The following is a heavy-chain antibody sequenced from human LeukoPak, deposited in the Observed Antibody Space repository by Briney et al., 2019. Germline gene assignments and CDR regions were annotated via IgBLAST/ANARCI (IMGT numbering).Heavy chain of an antibody. D-gene: IGHD5-18*01. V-gene: IGHV4-4*07. CDR3: ARGQKYTSGYTVTELGSRYFDY. Sequence: SETLSLTCTVSGGSIHSYWSWIRQPAGKGLEWIGRISGSGTITYNPALQSRLTISIDTSKNQFSLKLMSVTAADTAVYYCARGQKYTSGYTVTELGSRYFDYWGQGTLVTVSS. CDR2: ISGSGTI. CDR1: GGSIHSY. J-gene: IGHJ4*02.